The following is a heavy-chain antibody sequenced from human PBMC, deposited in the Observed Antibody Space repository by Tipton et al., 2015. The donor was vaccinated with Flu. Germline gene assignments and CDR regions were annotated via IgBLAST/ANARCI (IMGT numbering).Heavy chain of an antibody. Sequence: TLSLTCAVSGDSISSDFYWGWIRQFPGKGLEWIGSISRSGSTNYNPSLKSRVTISIDTSKNQFSLKMKSVTTADMAVYYCARRDFTNYVSDPKSWFDPWGQGTLVTVSS. CDR3: ARRDFTNYVSDPKSWFDP. J-gene: IGHJ5*02. CDR1: GDSISSDFY. D-gene: IGHD4-11*01. CDR2: ISRSGST. V-gene: IGHV4-38-2*01.